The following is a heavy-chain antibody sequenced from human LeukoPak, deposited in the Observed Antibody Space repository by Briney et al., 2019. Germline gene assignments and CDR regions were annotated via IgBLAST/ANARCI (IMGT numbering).Heavy chain of an antibody. CDR2: IDTSGCT. Sequence: PSENLSCNGTVSGFSISSGSYYRRWPRQPAGKGLECIGRIDTSGCTNYNHSLKTRVTISLATSKSQFSLKLSSVTAADTAVYYCASYSSSSGRAYWGQGTLVTVSS. D-gene: IGHD6-6*01. CDR3: ASYSSSSGRAY. V-gene: IGHV4-61*02. CDR1: GFSISSGSYY. J-gene: IGHJ4*02.